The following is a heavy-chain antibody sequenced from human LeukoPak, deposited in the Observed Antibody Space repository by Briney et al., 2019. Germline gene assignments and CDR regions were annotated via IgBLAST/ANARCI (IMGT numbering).Heavy chain of an antibody. CDR3: ARAGAAADSSFDY. CDR2: IKQDGSEK. Sequence: GGSLRLSCAASGFTFSSYWMSWVRQAPGKGLEWVANIKQDGSEKYYVDSVKGRFTISRDNSKNTLYLQMNSLRAEDTAVYYCARAGAAADSSFDYWGQGTLVTVSS. D-gene: IGHD6-13*01. CDR1: GFTFSSYW. J-gene: IGHJ4*02. V-gene: IGHV3-7*01.